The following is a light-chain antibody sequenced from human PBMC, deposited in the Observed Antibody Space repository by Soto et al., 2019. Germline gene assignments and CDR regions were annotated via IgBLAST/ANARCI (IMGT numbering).Light chain of an antibody. CDR3: QQRSNWPRVT. J-gene: IGKJ5*01. V-gene: IGKV3D-20*02. CDR2: DAS. CDR1: QSVRSSH. Sequence: EIVLTQSPGTLSLSRGERATLSCRASQSVRSSHLAWYQQKPGQAPRLLIYDASNRATGIPDRFSGGGSGTDFTLTISSLEPEDFAVYYCQQRSNWPRVTFGQGTRLEIK.